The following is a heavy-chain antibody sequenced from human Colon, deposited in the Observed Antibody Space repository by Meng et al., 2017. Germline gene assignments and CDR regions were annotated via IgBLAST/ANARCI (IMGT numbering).Heavy chain of an antibody. CDR1: GASVSVNSY. CDR2: IDHRGSA. CDR3: ARHGGYYQDF. Sequence: QVRLQESRPGLVKLSENLSFACSVSGASVSVNSYWSWVRQPPGRGLEWIGQIDHRGSAYYRPSLNSRVTMSLDKSRNQFSLRLTSVTAADTAVYYCARHGGYYQDFWGQGTLVTVFS. D-gene: IGHD4-23*01. V-gene: IGHV4-4*02. J-gene: IGHJ4*02.